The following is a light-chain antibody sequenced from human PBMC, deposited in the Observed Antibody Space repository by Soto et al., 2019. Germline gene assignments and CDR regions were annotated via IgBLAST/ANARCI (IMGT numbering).Light chain of an antibody. CDR2: KAS. CDR3: QQYYSYSPLT. CDR1: QSVRDW. J-gene: IGKJ4*01. V-gene: IGKV1-5*03. Sequence: IQMPQSPSTLSASVGDKFTVSCLSSQSVRDWVAWYQQQAGRAPRLLIYKASSLQSGAPSRFSGSGFGTEFTLTISGLQPDDFASYYCQQYYSYSPLTFGGGTKVDIK.